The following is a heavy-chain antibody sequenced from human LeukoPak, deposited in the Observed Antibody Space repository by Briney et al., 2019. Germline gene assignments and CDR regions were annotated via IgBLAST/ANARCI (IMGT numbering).Heavy chain of an antibody. J-gene: IGHJ4*02. CDR1: GFTVSSNY. CDR2: IYSGGST. V-gene: IGHV3-53*01. Sequence: GGSLRLSCAASGFTVSSNYMTWVRQAPGKGLKWVSHIYSGGSTFYADSVKGRFTISRDNSKNTLSLQMNSLRVEDTAVYHCARDLAWGAFDYWGQGTLVTVSS. CDR3: ARDLAWGAFDY. D-gene: IGHD7-27*01.